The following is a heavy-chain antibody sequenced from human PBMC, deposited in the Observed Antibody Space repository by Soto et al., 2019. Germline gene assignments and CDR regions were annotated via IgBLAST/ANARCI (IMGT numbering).Heavy chain of an antibody. Sequence: PSETLSLTCTVSGGSISSGAYYWCWIRQPPGETLEWIGSIYYSGNTYYNPSLKSRVVIFVDTSRNQFSLNMSSVTAADTALYYCARTGDDSGFSLDYWGQGTLVTVSS. J-gene: IGHJ4*02. CDR3: ARTGDDSGFSLDY. V-gene: IGHV4-39*01. D-gene: IGHD3-22*01. CDR1: GGSISSGAYY. CDR2: IYYSGNT.